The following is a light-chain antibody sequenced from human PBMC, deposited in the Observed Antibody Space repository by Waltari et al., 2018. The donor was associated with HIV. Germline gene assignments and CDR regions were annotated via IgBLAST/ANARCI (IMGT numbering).Light chain of an antibody. CDR1: SSTIENAH. Sequence: QSVLTQPPSASGAPGQRVTISCSCSSSTIENAHVYWYQQFPGAAPKLLSYKDTQRPSGVPDRFTGSKSGTSASLAIGGLRSDDEADYYCVGWDSRLRGYVFGAGTKVTVL. CDR3: VGWDSRLRGYV. J-gene: IGLJ1*01. CDR2: KDT. V-gene: IGLV1-47*01.